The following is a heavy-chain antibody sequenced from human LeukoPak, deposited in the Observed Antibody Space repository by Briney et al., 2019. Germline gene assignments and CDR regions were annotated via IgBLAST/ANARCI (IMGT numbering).Heavy chain of an antibody. CDR3: AKDMSHSSGWQYYYYGMDV. CDR1: GFTFDDYA. CDR2: ISWNSGSI. Sequence: GRSLRLSCAASGFTFDDYAMHWVRQAPGKGLEWVSGISWNSGSIGYADSVKGRFTISRDNAKNSQYLQMNSLRAEDTALYYCAKDMSHSSGWQYYYYGMDVWGQGTTVTVSS. V-gene: IGHV3-9*01. D-gene: IGHD6-19*01. J-gene: IGHJ6*02.